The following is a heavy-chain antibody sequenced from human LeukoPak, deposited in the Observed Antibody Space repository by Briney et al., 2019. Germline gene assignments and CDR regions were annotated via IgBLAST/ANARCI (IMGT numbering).Heavy chain of an antibody. CDR3: AIFGGSYYGFDY. CDR2: INNDGSST. Sequence: GRSLRLSCAASGFTFSSYWMHWVRQAPGKGLVWVSRINNDGSSTSYADSVKGRFTISRDNAKNTLYLQMNSLRAEDTAVYYCAIFGGSYYGFDYWGQGTLVTVSS. V-gene: IGHV3-74*01. J-gene: IGHJ4*02. CDR1: GFTFSSYW. D-gene: IGHD1-26*01.